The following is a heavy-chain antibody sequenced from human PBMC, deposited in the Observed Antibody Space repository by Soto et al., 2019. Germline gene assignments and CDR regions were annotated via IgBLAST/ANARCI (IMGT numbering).Heavy chain of an antibody. CDR2: ISAYNGNT. CDR3: ARDGGYCSGGSCYPYYFDY. V-gene: IGHV1-18*01. CDR1: GYTFTSYG. D-gene: IGHD2-15*01. Sequence: ASVKVSCKASGYTFTSYGISWVRQAPGQGPEWMGWISAYNGNTNYAQKLQGRVTMTTDTSTSTAYMELRSLRSDDTAVYYCARDGGYCSGGSCYPYYFDYGGQGTLVTVSS. J-gene: IGHJ4*02.